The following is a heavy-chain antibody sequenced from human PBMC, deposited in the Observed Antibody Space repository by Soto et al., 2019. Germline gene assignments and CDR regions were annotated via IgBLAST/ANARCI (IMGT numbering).Heavy chain of an antibody. J-gene: IGHJ3*02. CDR3: ARDLEYYYDSSGYSGDAFDI. CDR2: ISSSSSYI. CDR1: GFTFSSYS. V-gene: IGHV3-21*01. D-gene: IGHD3-22*01. Sequence: EVQLVESGGGLVKPGGSLRLSCAASGFTFSSYSMNWVRQAPGKGLEWVSSISSSSSYIYYADSVKGRFTISRDNAKNSLYLQMNSLRAEETAVYYCARDLEYYYDSSGYSGDAFDIWGQGTMVTVSS.